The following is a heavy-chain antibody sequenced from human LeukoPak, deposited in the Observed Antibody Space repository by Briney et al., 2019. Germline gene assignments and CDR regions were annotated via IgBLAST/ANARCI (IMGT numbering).Heavy chain of an antibody. CDR3: AYTGYSSSWNYFDY. CDR2: IYHSGST. J-gene: IGHJ4*02. Sequence: PSETLSLTCTVSGGSISSSSYYWGWIRQPPGKGLEWIGEIYHSGSTNYNPSLKSRVTISVDKSKNQFSLKLSSVTAADTAVYYCAYTGYSSSWNYFDYWGQGTLVTVSS. CDR1: GGSISSSSYY. V-gene: IGHV4-39*07. D-gene: IGHD6-13*01.